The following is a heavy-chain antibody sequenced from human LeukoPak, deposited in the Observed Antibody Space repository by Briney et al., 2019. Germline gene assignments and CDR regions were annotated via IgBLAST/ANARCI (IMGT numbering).Heavy chain of an antibody. V-gene: IGHV3-23*01. CDR1: GFTFSSYA. CDR2: ISGSGGST. CDR3: AKEVTMIVVVPDAFDI. J-gene: IGHJ3*02. Sequence: GGSLRLSCAASGFTFSSYAMSWVRQAPGKGLEWVSVISGSGGSTYYADSVKGRFTISRDNSKNTLYLQMNSLRAEDTAVYYCAKEVTMIVVVPDAFDIWGQGTMVTVSS. D-gene: IGHD3-22*01.